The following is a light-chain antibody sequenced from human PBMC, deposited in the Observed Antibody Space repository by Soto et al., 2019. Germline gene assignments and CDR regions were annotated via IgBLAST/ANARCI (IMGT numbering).Light chain of an antibody. CDR3: CSYARSNFVV. CDR1: SSDIGSYHL. Sequence: QSALTQPASVSGSPRQSITISCTGTSSDIGSYHLVSWYQQHPGKAPKLIIYEGSKRPSGVSNRFSGSKSGNTASLTISGRETEDDADYYCCSYARSNFVVFGGGTKLTVL. V-gene: IGLV2-23*01. CDR2: EGS. J-gene: IGLJ2*01.